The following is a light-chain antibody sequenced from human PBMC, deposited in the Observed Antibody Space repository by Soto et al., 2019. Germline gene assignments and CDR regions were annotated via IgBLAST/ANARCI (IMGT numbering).Light chain of an antibody. CDR1: SSDVGGYNY. Sequence: SALTQPPSGSGSPGQSITISCTRTSSDVGGYNYVSWYQQHPGKAPKLMIYDVSNRPSGVSNRFSGSKSGNTASLTISGLQAEDEADYYCSSYTSSSTLFGTGTKVTVL. CDR3: SSYTSSSTL. CDR2: DVS. J-gene: IGLJ1*01. V-gene: IGLV2-14*01.